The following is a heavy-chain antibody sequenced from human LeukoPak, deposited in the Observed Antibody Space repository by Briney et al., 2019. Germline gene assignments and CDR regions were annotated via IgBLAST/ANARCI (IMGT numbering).Heavy chain of an antibody. CDR1: GFTFNNYC. D-gene: IGHD3-22*01. CDR3: ARQNNYYDNTGYSDY. V-gene: IGHV3-7*01. J-gene: IGHJ4*02. Sequence: PGGSLRLSCAASGFTFNNYCMTWVRQAPGKGLEWVANIKQDGSETYYVDSVKGRFTISRDNAKNSVHLQMNSLRAEDTAVYYCARQNNYYDNTGYSDYWGQGTLVTVSS. CDR2: IKQDGSET.